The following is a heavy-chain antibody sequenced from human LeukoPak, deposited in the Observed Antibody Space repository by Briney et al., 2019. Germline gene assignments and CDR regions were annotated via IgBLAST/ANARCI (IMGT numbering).Heavy chain of an antibody. Sequence: ASVKVSCKASGYTFTSYDINWVRQATGQGLEWMGWMNPNSGNTGYARKFQGRVTMTRNTSISTAYMELSSLRSEDTAVYYCARGNSYDFWSGLNYGMDVWGQGTVVTVSS. CDR3: ARGNSYDFWSGLNYGMDV. CDR1: GYTFTSYD. D-gene: IGHD3-3*01. J-gene: IGHJ6*02. V-gene: IGHV1-8*01. CDR2: MNPNSGNT.